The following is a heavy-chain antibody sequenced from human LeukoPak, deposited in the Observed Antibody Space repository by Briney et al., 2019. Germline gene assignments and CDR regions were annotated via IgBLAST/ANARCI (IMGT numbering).Heavy chain of an antibody. J-gene: IGHJ5*02. V-gene: IGHV4-59*10. D-gene: IGHD6-13*01. CDR1: GGSISSYY. Sequence: PSETLSLTCAVYGGSISSYYWNWIRQPAGKGLEWIGRIFITGNTRYNPSLKSRVTMSVDTSKNQFSLKLNSVTAADTAVYYCARVQLAIGWFDPWGQGTLVSVSS. CDR2: IFITGNT. CDR3: ARVQLAIGWFDP.